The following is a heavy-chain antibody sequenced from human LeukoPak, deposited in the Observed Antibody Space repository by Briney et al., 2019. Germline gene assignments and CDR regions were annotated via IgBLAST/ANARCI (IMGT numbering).Heavy chain of an antibody. V-gene: IGHV3-7*01. D-gene: IGHD6-13*01. J-gene: IGHJ4*02. CDR2: IKQDGSEK. CDR1: GFSVSGYW. Sequence: GGSLRLSCAVSGFSVSGYWMTWVRQAPGKGLEWVANIKQDGSEKNYMDSVKGRFTISRDNAENSLFLQMNSLRVEDTAVYYCAREWQGGIAAAGTRIEGDYWGQGTLVAVSS. CDR3: AREWQGGIAAAGTRIEGDY.